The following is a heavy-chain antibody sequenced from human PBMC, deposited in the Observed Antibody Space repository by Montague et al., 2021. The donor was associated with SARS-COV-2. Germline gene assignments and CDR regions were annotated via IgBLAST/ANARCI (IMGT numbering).Heavy chain of an antibody. D-gene: IGHD3-16*01. V-gene: IGHV3-66*01. CDR2: TYFGGTT. J-gene: IGHJ3*02. CDR3: ARDPSRSVGAFDI. CDR1: GFSVTDNY. Sequence: SLRLSCAASGFSVTDNYMHWVRQPPGKAPEWLSVTYFGGTTKYADSVKGRFTVSRDDSKNTLELQMNNLRTEDTAVFYCARDPSRSVGAFDIWGQGTMVTDSS.